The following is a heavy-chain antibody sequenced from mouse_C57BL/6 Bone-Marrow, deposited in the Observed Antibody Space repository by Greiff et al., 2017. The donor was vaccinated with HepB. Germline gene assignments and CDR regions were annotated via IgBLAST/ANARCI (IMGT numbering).Heavy chain of an antibody. J-gene: IGHJ4*01. D-gene: IGHD1-1*01. CDR1: GFTFSSYG. CDR2: ISSGGSYT. V-gene: IGHV5-6*02. Sequence: DVMLVESGGDLVKPGGSLKLSCAASGFTFSSYGMSWVRQTPDKRLEWVATISSGGSYTYYPDSVKGRFTISRDNAKNTLYLQMSSLKSEDTAMYYCARGSERGYAMDYWGQGTSVTVSS. CDR3: ARGSERGYAMDY.